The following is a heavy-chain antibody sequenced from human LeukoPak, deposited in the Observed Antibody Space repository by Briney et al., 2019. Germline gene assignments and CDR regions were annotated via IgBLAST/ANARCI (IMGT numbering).Heavy chain of an antibody. V-gene: IGHV4-34*01. Sequence: SETLSLTCAVYGGSFSGYYWSWIRQPPGKGLEWIGEINHSGSTNYNPSLKSRVTISVDTSKNQFSLQLSSVTAADTAVYYCARGRFASSMVRGVMFGYWGQGTLVTVSS. CDR2: INHSGST. J-gene: IGHJ4*02. CDR1: GGSFSGYY. CDR3: ARGRFASSMVRGVMFGY. D-gene: IGHD3-10*01.